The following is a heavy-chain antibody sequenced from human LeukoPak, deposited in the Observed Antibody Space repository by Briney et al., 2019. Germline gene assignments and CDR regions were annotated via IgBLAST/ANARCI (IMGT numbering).Heavy chain of an antibody. CDR2: ISSSGSTI. V-gene: IGHV3-48*03. CDR1: GFTFRSYG. CDR3: AREYTATRVRSFDD. D-gene: IGHD4-17*01. Sequence: PGGSLRLSCTASGFTFRSYGTNWGRQAPGKGLEWVSYISSSGSTIYYAGSVKGRFTIFRDNAKNSVYLQRNSLRAEDTAVYYCAREYTATRVRSFDDWGEGTLVTVSS. J-gene: IGHJ4*02.